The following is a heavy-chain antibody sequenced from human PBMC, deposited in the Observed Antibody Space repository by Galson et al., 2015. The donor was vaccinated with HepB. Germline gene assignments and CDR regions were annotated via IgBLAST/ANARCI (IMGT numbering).Heavy chain of an antibody. CDR1: GYSFTSYW. Sequence: SGAEVKKPGESLRISCKGSGYSFTSYWISWVRQMPGKGLEWMGRIDPSDSYTNYSPSFQGHVTISADKSISTAYLQWSSLKASDTAMYYCARELGTGWPHGGGWYMDVWGQGTTVTVSS. D-gene: IGHD6-19*01. J-gene: IGHJ6*02. V-gene: IGHV5-10-1*01. CDR2: IDPSDSYT. CDR3: ARELGTGWPHGGGWYMDV.